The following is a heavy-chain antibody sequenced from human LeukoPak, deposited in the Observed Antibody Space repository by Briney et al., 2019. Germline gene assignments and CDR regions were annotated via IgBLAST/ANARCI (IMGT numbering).Heavy chain of an antibody. CDR3: ARVISSGAAAAGLTGFDY. D-gene: IGHD6-13*01. CDR1: EYTFTGYY. Sequence: ASVKVSCKASEYTFTGYYMHWVRQAPGQGLEWMGWINPNSGGTNYAQKFQGRVTMTRDTSISTAYMELSRLRSDDTAVYYCARVISSGAAAAGLTGFDYWGQGTLVTVSS. V-gene: IGHV1-2*02. J-gene: IGHJ4*02. CDR2: INPNSGGT.